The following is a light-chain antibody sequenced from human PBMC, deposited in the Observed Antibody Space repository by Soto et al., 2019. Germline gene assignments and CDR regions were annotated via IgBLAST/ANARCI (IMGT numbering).Light chain of an antibody. Sequence: QSALAQPASVSGSPGQSITISCTGTSSDVGSYNYVSWYQQHPGKAPKLMIYEVSDQPSGISSRFSGSKSGNTASLTISGLQTEDEADYYCSSYTSSSTLFGTGTKVTVL. V-gene: IGLV2-14*01. J-gene: IGLJ1*01. CDR2: EVS. CDR1: SSDVGSYNY. CDR3: SSYTSSSTL.